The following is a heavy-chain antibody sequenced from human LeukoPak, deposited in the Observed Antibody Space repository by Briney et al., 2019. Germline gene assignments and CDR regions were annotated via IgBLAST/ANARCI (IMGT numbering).Heavy chain of an antibody. CDR2: IYYSGST. Sequence: SETLSLTCTLSGGSTSSSEWSWIRQPPGKGLEWIGNIYYSGSTNYNASLKSRVTISIDTSKYQFSLKLSSVTAADTAVYYCARRGVVLPNFYDSWGQGPLVTVSS. J-gene: IGHJ5*01. CDR3: ARRGVVLPNFYDS. CDR1: GGSTSSSE. D-gene: IGHD2-15*01. V-gene: IGHV4-59*08.